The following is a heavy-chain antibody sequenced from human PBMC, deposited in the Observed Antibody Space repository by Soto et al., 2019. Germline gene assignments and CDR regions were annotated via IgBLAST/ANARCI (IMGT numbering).Heavy chain of an antibody. D-gene: IGHD3-10*01. V-gene: IGHV3-15*07. CDR1: GFTFANAW. CDR2: IKVKTTGGTT. Sequence: EVQLVESGGGLVKPGGSLRLSCAASGFTFANAWINWVRQTPGNGLEWVGRIKVKTTGGTTDYPPPVKGTFTISRDDSKNTLHLHLHSLQTAYTAVYYCTAGLLRSGGMDVWGQWTTVTVSS. J-gene: IGHJ6*01. CDR3: TAGLLRSGGMDV.